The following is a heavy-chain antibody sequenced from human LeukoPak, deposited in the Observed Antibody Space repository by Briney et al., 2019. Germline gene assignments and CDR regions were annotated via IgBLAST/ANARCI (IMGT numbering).Heavy chain of an antibody. J-gene: IGHJ4*02. CDR1: GGSISSYY. CDR3: ASTYYYDNSGSLDY. D-gene: IGHD3-22*01. V-gene: IGHV4-59*01. CDR2: IYYTGST. Sequence: SQTLSLTCAVSGGSISSYYWSWIRQPPGKGLEWIGYIYYTGSTNYNPSLKSRVTISVDTSKNQFSLKLSSVTAADTAVYYCASTYYYDNSGSLDYWGQGTLVTVSS.